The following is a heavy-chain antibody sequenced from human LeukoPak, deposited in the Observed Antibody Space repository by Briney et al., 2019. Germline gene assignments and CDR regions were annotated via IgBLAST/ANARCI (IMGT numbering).Heavy chain of an antibody. Sequence: SETLSLTCTVSGGSISSYYWNWIRQPPGKGLERIGYIYYSGSTNYNPSLKSRVTISVDTSKNQFSLKLSSVTAADTAVYYCARAYSSSWYMRVGNDAFDIWGQGTMVTVSS. CDR2: IYYSGST. D-gene: IGHD6-13*01. CDR1: GGSISSYY. J-gene: IGHJ3*02. CDR3: ARAYSSSWYMRVGNDAFDI. V-gene: IGHV4-59*01.